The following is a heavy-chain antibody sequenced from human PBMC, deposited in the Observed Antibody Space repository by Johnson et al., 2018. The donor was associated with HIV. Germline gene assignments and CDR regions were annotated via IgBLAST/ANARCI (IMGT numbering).Heavy chain of an antibody. J-gene: IGHJ3*02. CDR1: GFTFSSYV. CDR2: IYSGGST. D-gene: IGHD3-3*01. Sequence: QVQLVESGGGVVQPGRSLRLSCAASGFTFSSYVMHWVRQAPCKGLEWVSVIYSGGSTYYADSVKGRFTISRDNSKNTLYLQMNSLRAEDTAVYYCAKALGGYAFDIWGQGTMVTVSS. V-gene: IGHV3-NL1*01. CDR3: AKALGGYAFDI.